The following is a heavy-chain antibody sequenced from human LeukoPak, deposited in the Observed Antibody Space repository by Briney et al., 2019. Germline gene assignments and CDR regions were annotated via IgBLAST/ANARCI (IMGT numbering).Heavy chain of an antibody. V-gene: IGHV3-7*01. J-gene: IGHJ5*02. CDR1: GFTFSTYW. CDR3: ARDPVDAP. CDR2: INQDGNKK. Sequence: PGGSLRLSCAASGFTFSTYWMTWVRQAPGKGLEWVANINQDGNKKYYVDSVKGRFTVSRDNAKNSLYLHMNSLRAEDTAVYYCARDPVDAPWGQGTLVTASS.